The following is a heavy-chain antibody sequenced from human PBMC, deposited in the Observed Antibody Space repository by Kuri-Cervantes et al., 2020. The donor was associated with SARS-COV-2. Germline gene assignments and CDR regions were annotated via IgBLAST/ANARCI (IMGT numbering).Heavy chain of an antibody. CDR3: ARVDGDYVDWYFDL. J-gene: IGHJ2*01. Sequence: SETLSLTCAVYGGSFSGYYWSWIRQPPGKGLEWIGEINHSGSTNYNPSLKSRVTISVDTSKNQFSLKLSSVTAADTAVYYCARVDGDYVDWYFDLWGRGTLGTVSS. V-gene: IGHV4-34*01. CDR1: GGSFSGYY. D-gene: IGHD4-17*01. CDR2: INHSGST.